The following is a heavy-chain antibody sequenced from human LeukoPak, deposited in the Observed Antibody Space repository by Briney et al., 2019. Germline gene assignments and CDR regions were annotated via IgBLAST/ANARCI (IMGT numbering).Heavy chain of an antibody. CDR1: GFTFSSYY. CDR3: TRDPRHFDS. Sequence: GGSLRLSCAASGFTFSSYYMSWVRQAPGKGLEWVANIKKDGSEKYYVDSVKGRFTISRDNAKNSLYLQMSSLRVEDTAVYYCTRDPRHFDSCGQGTLVTVSS. D-gene: IGHD6-6*01. CDR2: IKKDGSEK. V-gene: IGHV3-7*01. J-gene: IGHJ5*01.